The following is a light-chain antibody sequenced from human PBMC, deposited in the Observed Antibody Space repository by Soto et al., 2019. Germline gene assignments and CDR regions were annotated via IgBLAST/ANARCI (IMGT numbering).Light chain of an antibody. V-gene: IGKV3-20*01. J-gene: IGKJ3*01. Sequence: IVLTQSPGTLSLSPGERATLSCRASQSVSSSYLAWYQQRPGQAPRLLIYGASSRATGIPDRFSGSGSGTDFTLTISRLEPEDFAVYYCQQYGIPHQPTFGPGTKVDIK. CDR2: GAS. CDR3: QQYGIPHQPT. CDR1: QSVSSSY.